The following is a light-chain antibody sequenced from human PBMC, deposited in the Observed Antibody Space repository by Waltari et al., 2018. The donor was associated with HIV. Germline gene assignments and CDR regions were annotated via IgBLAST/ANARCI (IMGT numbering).Light chain of an antibody. Sequence: DIVMTQSPDSLAVSLGERATINCKSSQSVLYTPNNKNYLTWYQKKQGQPPRLLIYWASTRESGVPDRFSGSGSGTDFTLTISSLQAEDMAVYYCQQYYSTPLTFGGGTKVEIK. CDR2: WAS. CDR1: QSVLYTPNNKNY. J-gene: IGKJ4*01. V-gene: IGKV4-1*01. CDR3: QQYYSTPLT.